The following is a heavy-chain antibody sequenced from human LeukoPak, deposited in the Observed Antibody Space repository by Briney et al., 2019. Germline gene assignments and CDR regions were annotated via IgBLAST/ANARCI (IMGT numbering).Heavy chain of an antibody. V-gene: IGHV3-30*18. D-gene: IGHD1-26*01. CDR3: AKETGRWELE. CDR2: ISNDGSNK. CDR1: GFAFSSYG. Sequence: GGSLRLSCAASGFAFSSYGIHWVRQAPGKGLEWVAVISNDGSNKYYADSVKGRFTISRDNSKNTLYLQMNSLRAEDTAVYYCAKETGRWELEWGQGTLVTVSS. J-gene: IGHJ4*02.